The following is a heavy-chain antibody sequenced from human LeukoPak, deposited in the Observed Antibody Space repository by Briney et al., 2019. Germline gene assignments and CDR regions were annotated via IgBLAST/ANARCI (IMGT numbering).Heavy chain of an antibody. D-gene: IGHD6-19*01. CDR3: ARGWDAANWYFDL. CDR1: NDSINSCY. CDR2: IYTSGTT. V-gene: IGHV4-4*07. J-gene: IGHJ2*01. Sequence: SETLSLTCTVSNDSINSCYWGWIRQPAGKGLEWIGRIYTSGTTNYNPSLKSRVSMSVDTSKNQFSLKLSSVTAADTAVYYCARGWDAANWYFDLWGRGTLVTVSS.